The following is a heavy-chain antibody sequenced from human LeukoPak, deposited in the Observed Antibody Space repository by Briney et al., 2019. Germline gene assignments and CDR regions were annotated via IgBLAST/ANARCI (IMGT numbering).Heavy chain of an antibody. CDR1: GFTFSSYG. J-gene: IGHJ4*02. D-gene: IGHD1-26*01. V-gene: IGHV3-30*18. CDR2: ISYDGSNK. Sequence: GGALRLSCAASGFTFSSYGMHWVRQAPGKGLEWVAVISYDGSNKYYADSVKGRFTISRDDSKNMLYLQMSSLRPEDAAVYYCVKDLDGSHTFDYWGQGTLVTVSS. CDR3: VKDLDGSHTFDY.